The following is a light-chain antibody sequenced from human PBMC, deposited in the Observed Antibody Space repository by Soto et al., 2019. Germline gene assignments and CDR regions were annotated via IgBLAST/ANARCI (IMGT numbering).Light chain of an antibody. J-gene: IGLJ2*01. CDR1: SSDVGRYKL. Sequence: QAASVSGSPGQSITISCTGTSSDVGRYKLVSWYQQHPGKAPKLMIYDVTNRPSGVSNRFSGSKSGNTASLTISGLQAEDEADYYCSSYTTSSTLIFGGGTKLTVL. CDR3: SSYTTSSTLI. V-gene: IGLV2-14*03. CDR2: DVT.